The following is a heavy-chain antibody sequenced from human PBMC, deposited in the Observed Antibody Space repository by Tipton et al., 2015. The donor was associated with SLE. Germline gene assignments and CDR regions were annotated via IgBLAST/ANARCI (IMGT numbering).Heavy chain of an antibody. CDR3: AREGGYCSTTFCSRAFDI. J-gene: IGHJ3*02. CDR1: GGPISGSGYY. CDR2: IFYSGST. D-gene: IGHD2-2*01. V-gene: IGHV4-39*07. Sequence: LRLSCTVSGGPISGSGYYWGWIRQPPGEGLEWIGTIFYSGSTYYNPSLKSRVTISVDTSKNQFSLKLSSVTAADTAVYYCAREGGYCSTTFCSRAFDIWGQGTMVTVSS.